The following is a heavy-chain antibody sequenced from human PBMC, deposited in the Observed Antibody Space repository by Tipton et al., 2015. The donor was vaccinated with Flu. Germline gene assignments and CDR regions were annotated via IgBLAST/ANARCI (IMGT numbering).Heavy chain of an antibody. CDR2: IQYSGHT. D-gene: IGHD3-10*01. CDR1: GGSINSSY. CDR3: ARHVDRSWMLEF. Sequence: TLSLTCSVSGGSINSSYWSWIRQSPGKGLEWIGNIQYSGHTNYNPSLKSRVTIAVDTSKNQFSLQLSSVAAADTAVYHCARHVDRSWMLEFWGQGTLVTVSS. V-gene: IGHV4-59*01. J-gene: IGHJ4*02.